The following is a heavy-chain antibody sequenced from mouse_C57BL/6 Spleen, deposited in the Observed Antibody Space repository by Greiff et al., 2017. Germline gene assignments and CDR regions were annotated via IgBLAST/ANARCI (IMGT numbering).Heavy chain of an antibody. D-gene: IGHD1-1*01. CDR1: GFNIKDDY. J-gene: IGHJ2*01. CDR2: IDPENGDT. Sequence: EVQLQQSGAELVRPGASVKLSCTASGFNIKDDYMHWVKQRPEQGLEWIGWIDPENGDTEYASKFQGKATITADTSSNTAYLQLSSLTSEDTAVYYCTTRGFSTTVVAPFDYWGQGTTLTVSS. CDR3: TTRGFSTTVVAPFDY. V-gene: IGHV14-4*01.